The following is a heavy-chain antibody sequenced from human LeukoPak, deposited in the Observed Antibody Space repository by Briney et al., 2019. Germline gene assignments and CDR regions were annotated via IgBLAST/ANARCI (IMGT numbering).Heavy chain of an antibody. V-gene: IGHV3-23*01. J-gene: IGHJ4*02. Sequence: GGSLRLSCAASGFTFNRNAISWVRQAPGKGLEWVSTIGGSGDKTFYADSVKGRFTISRDNSKNMVHLQMDSLTGEDTALYYCVRRGDASSGWGDHDFWGQGALVTVSS. CDR2: IGGSGDKT. D-gene: IGHD6-19*01. CDR3: VRRGDASSGWGDHDF. CDR1: GFTFNRNA.